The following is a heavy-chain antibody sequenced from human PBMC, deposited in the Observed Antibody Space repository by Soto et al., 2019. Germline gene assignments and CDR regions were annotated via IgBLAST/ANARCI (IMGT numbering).Heavy chain of an antibody. Sequence: SETLSLTCAVYGGSFSGYYWSWIRQPPGKGLEWIGEINHSGSTNYNPSLKSRVTISVDTSKNQFSLKLSSVTAADTAVYYCARGRPYCSSTSSYPALWGQGTLVTVSS. J-gene: IGHJ1*01. CDR2: INHSGST. CDR3: ARGRPYCSSTSSYPAL. CDR1: GGSFSGYY. D-gene: IGHD2-2*01. V-gene: IGHV4-34*01.